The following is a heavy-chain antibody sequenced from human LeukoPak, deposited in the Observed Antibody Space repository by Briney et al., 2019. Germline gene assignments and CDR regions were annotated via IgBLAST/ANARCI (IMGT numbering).Heavy chain of an antibody. CDR2: IGHSGNT. V-gene: IGHV4-34*01. Sequence: PSETLSLTCAVFGGSLSAYYWSLIRQPPGKGLEWIGEIGHSGNTNYNPSLRSRVTISVDTSQSQFSLKLSSATAADTAVYYCARVPYCSGGSCNYYYYYGMDVWGQGTTVTVSS. CDR1: GGSLSAYY. J-gene: IGHJ6*02. D-gene: IGHD2-15*01. CDR3: ARVPYCSGGSCNYYYYYGMDV.